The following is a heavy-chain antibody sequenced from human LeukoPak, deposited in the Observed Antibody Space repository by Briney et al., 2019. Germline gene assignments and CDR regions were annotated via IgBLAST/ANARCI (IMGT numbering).Heavy chain of an antibody. CDR1: GFTFSSYG. CDR3: TTVRRVRGPTTLIGCLDY. D-gene: IGHD3-10*01. Sequence: PGGSLRLSCAASGFTFSSYGMHWVRQAPGKGLEWVAVIWYDGSNKYYADSVKGRFTISRDNSKNTLYLQMNSLRAEDTAVYYCTTVRRVRGPTTLIGCLDYWGQGTLVTVSS. V-gene: IGHV3-33*01. J-gene: IGHJ4*02. CDR2: IWYDGSNK.